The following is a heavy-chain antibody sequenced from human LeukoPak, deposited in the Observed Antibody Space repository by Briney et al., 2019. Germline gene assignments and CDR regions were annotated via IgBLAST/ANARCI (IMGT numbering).Heavy chain of an antibody. CDR1: GGSISSSSYY. Sequence: SETLSLTCTVSGGSISSSSYYWGWIRQPPGKGLEWIGSIYYSGSTYYNPSLKSRVTISVDTSKNQFSLKPSSVTAADTAVYYCARSGQRIAAAAYFDYWGQGTLVTVSS. D-gene: IGHD6-13*01. CDR2: IYYSGST. J-gene: IGHJ4*02. V-gene: IGHV4-39*07. CDR3: ARSGQRIAAAAYFDY.